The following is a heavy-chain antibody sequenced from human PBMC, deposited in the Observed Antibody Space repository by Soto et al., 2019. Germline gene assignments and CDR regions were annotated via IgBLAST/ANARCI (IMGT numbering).Heavy chain of an antibody. J-gene: IGHJ6*03. CDR1: GFTFSNYW. D-gene: IGHD2-15*01. Sequence: EVKLVESGGGLVQPGGSLRLSCAASGFTFSNYWMYWVRQAPGQGLVWVSGINSDGSVSRYADSVKGRLTKSRDNVKNTVYPNINRLGLDDTRVYYWARGDCVGGSYYSLAGSFYDHMDLWGKGTMVTVSS. CDR3: ARGDCVGGSYYSLAGSFYDHMDL. CDR2: INSDGSVS. V-gene: IGHV3-74*01.